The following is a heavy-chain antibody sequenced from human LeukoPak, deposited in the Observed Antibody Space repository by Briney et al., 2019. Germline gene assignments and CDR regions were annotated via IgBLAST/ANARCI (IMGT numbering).Heavy chain of an antibody. CDR2: INHSGST. D-gene: IGHD6-13*01. CDR3: ARGPAGIAAAGTIFDY. V-gene: IGHV4-34*01. CDR1: GGSFSGYY. J-gene: IGHJ4*02. Sequence: SETLSLTCAVYGGSFSGYYWSWIRQPPGKGLEWIGEINHSGSTNYNPSLKSRVTISVDTSKNQFSLKLSSVTAADMAVYYCARGPAGIAAAGTIFDYWGQGTLVTVSS.